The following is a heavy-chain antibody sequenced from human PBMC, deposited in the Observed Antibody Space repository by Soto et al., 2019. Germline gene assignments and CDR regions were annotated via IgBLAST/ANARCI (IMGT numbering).Heavy chain of an antibody. CDR1: GFTFDTYG. V-gene: IGHV3-30*18. CDR2: IPYDGSNR. J-gene: IGHJ4*02. D-gene: IGHD2-2*01. CDR3: AKDHIVAAAPDY. Sequence: QVQLVESGGGVVQPGRSLRLSCAASGFTFDTYGMHWVRQAPGKGLEWVAVIPYDGSNRYYADSVKGRFTISRDNSKNTLYLQMNSLRSEDTAVYYCAKDHIVAAAPDYWGQGTLGTVSS.